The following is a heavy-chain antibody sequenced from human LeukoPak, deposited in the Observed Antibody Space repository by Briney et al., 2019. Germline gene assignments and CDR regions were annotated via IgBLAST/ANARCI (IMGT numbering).Heavy chain of an antibody. J-gene: IGHJ5*02. V-gene: IGHV1-69*13. CDR1: GGTFSSYA. Sequence: SVKVSCKASGGTFSSYAISWVRQAPGQGLEWMGGIIPIFGTANYAQRFQGRVTITADESTSTAYMELSSLRSEDTAVYYCARGVGETEYCSGGSCYSTYNWFDPWGQGTLVTVSS. CDR3: ARGVGETEYCSGGSCYSTYNWFDP. D-gene: IGHD2-15*01. CDR2: IIPIFGTA.